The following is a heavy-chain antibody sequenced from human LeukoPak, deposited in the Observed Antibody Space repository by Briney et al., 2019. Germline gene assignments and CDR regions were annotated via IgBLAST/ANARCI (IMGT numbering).Heavy chain of an antibody. CDR1: GFTFSSYW. CDR3: ARGYGDLS. V-gene: IGHV3-7*01. CDR2: IKQDGSEK. Sequence: GGSLRLSCAASGFTFSSYWVTWVRQAPGKGLEWVANIKQDGSEKYYVDSVKGRFTISRDNAKNSLYLQMNSLRAEDTAVYYCARGYGDLSWGQGTLVTVSS. D-gene: IGHD4-17*01. J-gene: IGHJ5*02.